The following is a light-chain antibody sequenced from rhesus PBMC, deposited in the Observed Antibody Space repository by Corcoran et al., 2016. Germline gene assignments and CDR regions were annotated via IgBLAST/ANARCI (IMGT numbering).Light chain of an antibody. CDR3: QHGYGTPYS. CDR1: ANVNNY. V-gene: IGKV1-74*01. CDR2: KAS. Sequence: DIQMTQSPSSLSASVGDRVTITYRASANVNNYLNWYQQKPGKAPRHRIYKASTLQSGVPSRFSGSGSGADYTFTISSLQPEDFATYYCQHGYGTPYSFGQGTKVEIK. J-gene: IGKJ2*01.